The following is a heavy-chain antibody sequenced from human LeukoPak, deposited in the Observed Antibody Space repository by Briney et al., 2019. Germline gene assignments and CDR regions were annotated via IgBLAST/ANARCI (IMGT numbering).Heavy chain of an antibody. J-gene: IGHJ4*02. D-gene: IGHD6-19*01. CDR2: IYHSGST. V-gene: IGHV4-30-2*01. Sequence: SQTLSLTCAVSGGSISSGGYSWSWIRQPPGKGLEWIGYIYHSGSTYYNPSLKSRVTISVDTSKNQFSVKMSSVTAADTAVYYCARAPYRSGRYWGYYFDYWGQGTLVTVPS. CDR3: ARAPYRSGRYWGYYFDY. CDR1: GGSISSGGYS.